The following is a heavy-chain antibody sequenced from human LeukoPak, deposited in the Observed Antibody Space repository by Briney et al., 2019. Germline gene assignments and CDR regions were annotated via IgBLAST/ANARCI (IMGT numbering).Heavy chain of an antibody. CDR2: ISGSGSSA. V-gene: IGHV3-23*01. D-gene: IGHD1-26*01. CDR1: GFTFSSYA. J-gene: IGHJ3*01. Sequence: GGSLRLSCAASGFTFSSYAMSWVRQAPGKGLEWASVISGSGSSASYADSVKGRFTISRDNSKNTLHLQMNSLRAEDTAAYYCARGFGGGYYSAFDFWGQGTLVTASS. CDR3: ARGFGGGYYSAFDF.